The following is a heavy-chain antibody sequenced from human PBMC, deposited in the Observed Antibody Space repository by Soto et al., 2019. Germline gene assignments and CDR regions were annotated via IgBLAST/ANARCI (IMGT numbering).Heavy chain of an antibody. J-gene: IGHJ3*02. V-gene: IGHV3-74*01. CDR1: GFTFSSYW. Sequence: EVQLVESGGGLVQPGGSLRLSCAASGFTFSSYWMHWVRQAPGKGLVWVSRINSDGSSTSYADSVKGRFTISRDNAKNTLYLQMNRLRAEDTAVYYCAREGRWLQLDPVDAFDIWGQGTMVTVSS. CDR2: INSDGSST. D-gene: IGHD1-1*01. CDR3: AREGRWLQLDPVDAFDI.